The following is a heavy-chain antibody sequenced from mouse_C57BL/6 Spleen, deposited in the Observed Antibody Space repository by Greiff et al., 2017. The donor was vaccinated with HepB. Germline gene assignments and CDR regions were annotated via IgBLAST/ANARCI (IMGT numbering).Heavy chain of an antibody. Sequence: VQLQQPGTELVKPGASVKLSCKASGYTFTSYWMHWVKQRPGQGLEWIGNINPSNGGTNYNEKFKSKATLTVDKSSSTAYMQLSSLTSEDSAVYYCARSTTVVADAMDYWGQGTSVTVSS. CDR2: INPSNGGT. CDR1: GYTFTSYW. CDR3: ARSTTVVADAMDY. V-gene: IGHV1-53*01. J-gene: IGHJ4*01. D-gene: IGHD1-1*01.